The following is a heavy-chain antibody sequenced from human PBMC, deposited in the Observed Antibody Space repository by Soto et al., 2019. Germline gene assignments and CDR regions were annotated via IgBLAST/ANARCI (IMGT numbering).Heavy chain of an antibody. CDR3: ARVGTTVTTEDYYYYYMDV. D-gene: IGHD4-17*01. CDR2: INPNSGGT. V-gene: IGHV1-2*04. CDR1: GYTFTGYY. J-gene: IGHJ6*03. Sequence: ASVKVSCKASGYTFTGYYMHWVRQAPGQGLEWMGWINPNSGGTNYAQKFQGWVTMTRDTSISTAYMELSRLRSDDTAVYYCARVGTTVTTEDYYYYYMDVWGKGTTVTVSS.